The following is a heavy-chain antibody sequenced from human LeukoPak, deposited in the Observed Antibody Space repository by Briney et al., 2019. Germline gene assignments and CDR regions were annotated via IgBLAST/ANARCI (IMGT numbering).Heavy chain of an antibody. CDR2: ISSSSNYI. CDR3: ARGTAAAAWFDP. J-gene: IGHJ5*02. D-gene: IGHD6-13*01. V-gene: IGHV3-21*01. Sequence: PGGSLRLFCAGSGFTISSYSMNWVRQAPGKGLEWVSSISSSSNYIYYADSVKGRFTISRDNAKNSLSLQMNSLRAEDTAVYYCARGTAAAAWFDPWGQGTLVTVSS. CDR1: GFTISSYS.